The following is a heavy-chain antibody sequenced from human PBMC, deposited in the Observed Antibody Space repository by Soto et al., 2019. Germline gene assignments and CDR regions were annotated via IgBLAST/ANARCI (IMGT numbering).Heavy chain of an antibody. CDR2: IIPIFGTA. CDR1: GGTFSSYA. CDR3: ARDLASAVAGNGVEDY. V-gene: IGHV1-69*01. Sequence: QVQLVQSGAEVKKPGSSVKVSCKASGGTFSSYAISWVRQAPGQGLEWMGGIIPIFGTANYAQKFQGRVTITADETTSTAYMELSSLRSEDTAVYYCARDLASAVAGNGVEDYWGQGTLVTVSS. D-gene: IGHD6-19*01. J-gene: IGHJ4*02.